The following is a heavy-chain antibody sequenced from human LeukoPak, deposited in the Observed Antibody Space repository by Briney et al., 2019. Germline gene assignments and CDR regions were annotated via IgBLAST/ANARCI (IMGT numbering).Heavy chain of an antibody. CDR3: AKDGGKVRFDY. Sequence: GGSLRLSCAASGFTFSSYAMSWVRQAPGKGLEWVSSISSSSSYIYYADFVRGQFTISRDDSKNTVYLQMNSLRPEDTAVYYCAKDGGKVRFDYWGQGTLVTVSS. J-gene: IGHJ4*02. CDR1: GFTFSSYA. V-gene: IGHV3-21*01. CDR2: ISSSSSYI.